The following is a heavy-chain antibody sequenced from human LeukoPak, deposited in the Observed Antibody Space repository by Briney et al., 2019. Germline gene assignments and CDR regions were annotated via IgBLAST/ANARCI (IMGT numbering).Heavy chain of an antibody. V-gene: IGHV3-11*01. CDR3: ARDKHYYDSSGYYYVGGFDY. D-gene: IGHD3-22*01. CDR1: GFTVSDYY. J-gene: IGHJ4*02. Sequence: PGGCLRLACAASGFTVSDYYMNWIRQAPGKGLEWVSYISSSGSSIYYADSVKGRFTISRDNAKNSLYLQMNSLRAEDTAVYYCARDKHYYDSSGYYYVGGFDYWGQGTLVTVSS. CDR2: ISSSGSSI.